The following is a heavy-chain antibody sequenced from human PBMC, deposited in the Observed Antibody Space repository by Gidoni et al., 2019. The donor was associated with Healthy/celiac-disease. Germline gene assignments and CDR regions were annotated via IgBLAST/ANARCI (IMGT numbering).Heavy chain of an antibody. Sequence: ELQLVESGGGLVKPGGSLRLSCAASGFTFSNAWLSWVRQAPGKGLEWVGRIKSKTDGGTTDYAAPVKGRFTISRDDSKNTLYLQMNSLKTEDTAVYYCTTAPLGSSWYDYYYGMDVWGQGTTVTVSS. CDR3: TTAPLGSSWYDYYYGMDV. D-gene: IGHD6-13*01. CDR1: GFTFSNAW. V-gene: IGHV3-15*01. CDR2: IKSKTDGGTT. J-gene: IGHJ6*02.